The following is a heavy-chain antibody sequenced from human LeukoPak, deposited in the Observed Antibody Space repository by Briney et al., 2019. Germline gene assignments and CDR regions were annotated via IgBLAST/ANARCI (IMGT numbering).Heavy chain of an antibody. CDR2: ISSSSSYI. J-gene: IGHJ3*02. Sequence: GGSLRLSCAASGFTFSSYGMNWVRQAPGKGLEWVSSISSSSSYIYYADSVKGRFTISRDNAKNSLYLQMNSLRAEDTAVYYCARDPGYTYGYGPHDSFDIWGQGTMVTVSS. CDR1: GFTFSSYG. CDR3: ARDPGYTYGYGPHDSFDI. V-gene: IGHV3-21*01. D-gene: IGHD5-18*01.